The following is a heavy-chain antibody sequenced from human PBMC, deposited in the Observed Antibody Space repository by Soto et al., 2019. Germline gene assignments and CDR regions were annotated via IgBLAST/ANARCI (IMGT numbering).Heavy chain of an antibody. CDR3: ARDAFDYDTTGYHADY. V-gene: IGHV3-48*02. J-gene: IGHJ4*02. CDR2: ISSSGSTT. Sequence: EVQLVESGGGLVQPGGSLRLSCGASGFTFSNFHMNWVRQAPGKGLEWVSYISSSGSTTYYADSVKGRFTISRDNARNSLFLQMSSLRDEDTAVYYCARDAFDYDTTGYHADYWGQGTVVTVPS. D-gene: IGHD3-22*01. CDR1: GFTFSNFH.